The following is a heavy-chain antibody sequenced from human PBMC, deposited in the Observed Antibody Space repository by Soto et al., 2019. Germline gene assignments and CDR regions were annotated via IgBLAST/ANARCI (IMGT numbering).Heavy chain of an antibody. CDR3: AKDPTPYSSNWDYYYGMDV. CDR1: GFTFSTYG. CDR2: ISYDGSNK. J-gene: IGHJ6*02. Sequence: QVQLVESGGGVVQPGRSLRLSCAASGFTFSTYGMHWVRQAPGKGLEWVAAISYDGSNKYYADSVKGRFTISRDNSKNTLYRQMNSLRAEDTAVYYCAKDPTPYSSNWDYYYGMDVWGQGTTVTVSS. D-gene: IGHD6-13*01. V-gene: IGHV3-30*18.